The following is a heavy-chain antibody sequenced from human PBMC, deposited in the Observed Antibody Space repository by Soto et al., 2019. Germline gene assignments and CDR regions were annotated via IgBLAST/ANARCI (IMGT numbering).Heavy chain of an antibody. Sequence: QVQLVESGGGVVQPGRSLRLSCAPSGFTFSNYAMHWVRQAPGKGLEWVAVISYDGSNKYYADSVKGRFTISRDNSKNTLYLQMNSLRAEDTAVYYCARDKRDLRFLEWSYYFDYWVQGTLVPVSS. D-gene: IGHD3-3*01. CDR1: GFTFSNYA. CDR2: ISYDGSNK. V-gene: IGHV3-30-3*01. J-gene: IGHJ4*02. CDR3: ARDKRDLRFLEWSYYFDY.